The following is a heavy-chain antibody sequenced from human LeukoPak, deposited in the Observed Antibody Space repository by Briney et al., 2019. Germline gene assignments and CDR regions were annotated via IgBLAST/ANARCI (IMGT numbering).Heavy chain of an antibody. D-gene: IGHD3-10*01. V-gene: IGHV5-51*01. Sequence: ASVKVSCKASGYTFTSYGISWVRQMPGKGLEWMGIIYPGDSDTRYSPSFQGQVTISADKSISTAYLQWSSLKASDTAMYYCARTAPLLWFGESKYNWFDPWGQGTLVTVSS. CDR3: ARTAPLLWFGESKYNWFDP. J-gene: IGHJ5*02. CDR1: GYTFTSYG. CDR2: IYPGDSDT.